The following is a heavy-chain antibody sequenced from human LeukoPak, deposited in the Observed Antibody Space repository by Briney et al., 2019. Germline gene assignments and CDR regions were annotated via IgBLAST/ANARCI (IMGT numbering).Heavy chain of an antibody. V-gene: IGHV5-51*01. CDR2: IYPGDSHV. CDR1: EYSFTNYW. CDR3: ASETAAGYFDL. Sequence: GESLKISCNGPEYSFTNYWVAWVRQMPGKGLEWMGIIYPGDSHVRYSPSFQGQVTISADRSISTAYLQWSSLKASDTAMHYCASETAAGYFDLWGRGTLVTVSS. J-gene: IGHJ2*01. D-gene: IGHD6-13*01.